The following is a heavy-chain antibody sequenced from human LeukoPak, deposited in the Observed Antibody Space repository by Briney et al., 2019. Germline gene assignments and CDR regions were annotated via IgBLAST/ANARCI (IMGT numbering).Heavy chain of an antibody. CDR1: GFAFSSYE. J-gene: IGHJ4*02. D-gene: IGHD3-10*01. Sequence: GGSLRLSCAASGFAFSSYEMNWVRQAPGKGLEWVSYISSSGSTIYYADSVKGRFTISRDNAKNSLYLQMNSLRAEDTAVYYCARDFRWFGTFDYWGQGTLVTVSS. CDR3: ARDFRWFGTFDY. CDR2: ISSSGSTI. V-gene: IGHV3-48*03.